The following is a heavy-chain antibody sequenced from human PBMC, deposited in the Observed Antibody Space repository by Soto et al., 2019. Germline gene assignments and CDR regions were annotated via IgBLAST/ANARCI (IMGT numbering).Heavy chain of an antibody. CDR1: GGSISRGDHY. Sequence: PSETLSLTCTVSGGSISRGDHYWSWIRQPPGKGLEWIGYIYYSGSTYYNPSLKSRVSISVDTSKNQFSLKLSSATAADTAVYYCASTMVRGVIITFFDYWGQGTLVTVSS. D-gene: IGHD3-10*01. CDR2: IYYSGST. J-gene: IGHJ4*02. CDR3: ASTMVRGVIITFFDY. V-gene: IGHV4-30-4*01.